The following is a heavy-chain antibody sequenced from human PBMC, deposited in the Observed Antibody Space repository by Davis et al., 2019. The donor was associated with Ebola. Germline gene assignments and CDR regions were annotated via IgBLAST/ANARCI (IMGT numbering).Heavy chain of an antibody. V-gene: IGHV3-48*02. CDR1: GFTFSSYS. CDR2: ISSSSSTI. CDR3: ARDQGAIAARPSAFDM. D-gene: IGHD6-6*01. Sequence: GESLKISCAASGFTFSSYSMNWVRQAPGKGPEWVSYISSSSSTIYYADSVKGRFTISRDNAKNSLYLQMNSLRDEDTAVYYCARDQGAIAARPSAFDMWGQGTMVTVSS. J-gene: IGHJ3*02.